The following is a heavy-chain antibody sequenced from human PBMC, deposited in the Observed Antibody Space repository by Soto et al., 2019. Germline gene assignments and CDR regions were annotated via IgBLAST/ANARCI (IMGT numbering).Heavy chain of an antibody. CDR2: IYYSGST. V-gene: IGHV4-39*01. J-gene: IGHJ6*02. D-gene: IGHD2-2*01. Sequence: QLQLQESGPRLVKPSETLSLTCSDSGGSIRSSSYSWGWIRQPPGKGLEWIGTIYYSGSTHYNPSLEGRVAISADTPNNQLSLRLSSVTAADKAVYYCVRQPGHCGSTTCFGYYSVDVWGQGTTVTVSS. CDR3: VRQPGHCGSTTCFGYYSVDV. CDR1: GGSIRSSSYS.